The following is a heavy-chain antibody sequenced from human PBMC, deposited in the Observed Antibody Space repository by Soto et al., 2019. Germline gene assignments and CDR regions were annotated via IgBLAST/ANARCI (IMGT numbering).Heavy chain of an antibody. CDR2: IKQDGSEK. CDR1: GFTFSSYW. CDR3: ARVGLGDAFDI. D-gene: IGHD6-19*01. J-gene: IGHJ3*02. Sequence: EVQLVESGGGLVQPGGSLRLSCAASGFTFSSYWMSWVRQAPGKGLEWVANIKQDGSEKYYVDSVKGRFTISRDNAKNSLYLQMNSLRAVDTAVYYCARVGLGDAFDIWGQGTMVTVSS. V-gene: IGHV3-7*03.